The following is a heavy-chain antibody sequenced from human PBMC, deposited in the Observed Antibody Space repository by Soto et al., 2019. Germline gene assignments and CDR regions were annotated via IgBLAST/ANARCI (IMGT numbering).Heavy chain of an antibody. J-gene: IGHJ4*02. CDR3: ARGPPFH. Sequence: PSETLSLTCAVSGGSISSGGYSWSWIRQPPGKGLEWIGYIYHSGITYYNPSLKSRVTISVDRSKNQFSLKLSSVTAADTAVYYCARGPPFHWGQGTLVTVSS. CDR1: GGSISSGGYS. CDR2: IYHSGIT. V-gene: IGHV4-30-2*01. D-gene: IGHD3-16*01.